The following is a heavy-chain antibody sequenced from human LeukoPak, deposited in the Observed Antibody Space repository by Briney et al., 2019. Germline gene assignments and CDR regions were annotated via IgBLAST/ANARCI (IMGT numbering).Heavy chain of an antibody. Sequence: PGGSLRLSCAASGFTFSSYAMSWVRQAPGKGLEWVAVISYDGSNKYYADSVKGRFTISRDNSKNTLYLQMNSPRAEDTAVYYCAKDLGFVGLDYWGQGTLVTVST. CDR2: ISYDGSNK. V-gene: IGHV3-30*18. D-gene: IGHD1-26*01. CDR1: GFTFSSYA. J-gene: IGHJ4*02. CDR3: AKDLGFVGLDY.